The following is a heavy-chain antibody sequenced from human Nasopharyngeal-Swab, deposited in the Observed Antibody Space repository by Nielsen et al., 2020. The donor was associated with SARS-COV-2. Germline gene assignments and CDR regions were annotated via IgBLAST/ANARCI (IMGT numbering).Heavy chain of an antibody. CDR3: ARENYYDSSGLDY. CDR1: GYTFTSYD. V-gene: IGHV1-2*02. CDR2: INPNSGGT. J-gene: IGHJ4*02. D-gene: IGHD3-22*01. Sequence: ASVKVSCKASGYTFTSYDINWARQAPGQGLEWMGWINPNSGGTNYAQKFQGRVTMTRDTSISTAYMELSRLRSDDTAVYYCARENYYDSSGLDYWGQGTLVTVSS.